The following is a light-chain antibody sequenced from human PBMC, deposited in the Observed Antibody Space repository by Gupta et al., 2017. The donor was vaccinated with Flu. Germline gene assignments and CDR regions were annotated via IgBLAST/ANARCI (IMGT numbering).Light chain of an antibody. J-gene: IGKJ2*01. CDR1: QSLLHSNGYNY. Sequence: VTPGEPASSSCRSSQSLLHSNGYNYLDWYLQKPGQSPHLLIYLGSNRASGVPDRFSGSGSGTDFTLKISRVEAEDVGVYYCMQALQTPWTFGQGTKMEIK. CDR3: MQALQTPWT. CDR2: LGS. V-gene: IGKV2-28*01.